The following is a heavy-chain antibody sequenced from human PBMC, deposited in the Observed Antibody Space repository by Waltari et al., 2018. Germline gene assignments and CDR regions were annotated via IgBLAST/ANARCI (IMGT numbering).Heavy chain of an antibody. J-gene: IGHJ2*01. CDR3: ARGAWIQLWLAGTNWYFDL. Sequence: QVQLQQWGAGLLKPSETLSLTCAVYGGSFSGYYWSWIRQPPGKGLEWIGEINHSGSTNYNPSLKSRVTISVDTSKNQFSLKLSSVTAADTAVYYCARGAWIQLWLAGTNWYFDLWGRGTLVTVSS. CDR1: GGSFSGYY. V-gene: IGHV4-34*01. CDR2: INHSGST. D-gene: IGHD5-18*01.